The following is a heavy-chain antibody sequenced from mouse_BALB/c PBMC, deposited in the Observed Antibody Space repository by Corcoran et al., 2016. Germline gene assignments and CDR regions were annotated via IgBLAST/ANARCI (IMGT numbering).Heavy chain of an antibody. CDR2: INTYTGEP. V-gene: IGHV9-3-1*01. Sequence: QIQLVQSGPELKKPGETVKISCKASGYTFTNSGMNWVKQAPGKGLKWMGWINTYTGEPTYADDFKGRFAFSLETSASTAYLQINNLKNEDTATYFCARGMVTTVHYYAMDYWGQGTSVTVSS. CDR3: ARGMVTTVHYYAMDY. D-gene: IGHD2-1*01. J-gene: IGHJ4*01. CDR1: GYTFTNSG.